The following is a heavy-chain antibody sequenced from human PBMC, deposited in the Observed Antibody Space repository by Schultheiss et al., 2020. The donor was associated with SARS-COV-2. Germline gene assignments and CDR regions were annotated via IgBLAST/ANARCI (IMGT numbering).Heavy chain of an antibody. Sequence: SETLSLTCTVSGGSISSYYWSWIRQPPGKGLEWIGYIYYSGSTNYNPSLKSRVTISVDTSKNQFSLKLSSVTAADTAVYYCARVPYGDPYWYFDLWGRGTVVTVSS. D-gene: IGHD4-17*01. CDR3: ARVPYGDPYWYFDL. CDR2: IYYSGST. V-gene: IGHV4-59*01. CDR1: GGSISSYY. J-gene: IGHJ2*01.